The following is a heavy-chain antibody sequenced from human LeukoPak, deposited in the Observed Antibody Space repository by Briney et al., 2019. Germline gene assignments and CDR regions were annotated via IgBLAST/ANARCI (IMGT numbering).Heavy chain of an antibody. CDR3: ARNPAEVGATDY. Sequence: PSETLSLTCAVSGVSISSSNWWSWVRQPPGKGLEWIGEIYHSGSTNYNPSLKSRVTISVDKSKNQFSLKLSSVTAADTAVYYCARNPAEVGATDYWGQGTLVTVSS. CDR2: IYHSGST. D-gene: IGHD1-26*01. CDR1: GVSISSSNW. J-gene: IGHJ4*02. V-gene: IGHV4-4*02.